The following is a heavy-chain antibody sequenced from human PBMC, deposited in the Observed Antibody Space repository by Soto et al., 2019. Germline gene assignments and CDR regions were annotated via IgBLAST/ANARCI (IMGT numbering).Heavy chain of an antibody. CDR3: ARGGTRYAYYGSGSYSFPYYYYGMDV. CDR1: GGSFSGYY. Sequence: PSETLSLTCAVYGGSFSGYYWSWIRQPPGKGLEWIGEINHSGSTNYNPSLKSRVTISVDTSKNQFSLKLSSVTAADTAVYYCARGGTRYAYYGSGSYSFPYYYYGMDVWGQGTTVTVSS. CDR2: INHSGST. D-gene: IGHD3-10*01. J-gene: IGHJ6*02. V-gene: IGHV4-34*01.